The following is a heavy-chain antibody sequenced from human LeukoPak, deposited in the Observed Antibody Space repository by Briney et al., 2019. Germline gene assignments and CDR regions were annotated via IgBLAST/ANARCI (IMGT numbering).Heavy chain of an antibody. CDR2: FDPEEGET. V-gene: IGHV1-24*01. CDR1: GYTLTELS. CDR3: ATDLVGATTTRGVEYFQH. D-gene: IGHD1-26*01. Sequence: GASVKVSCKVSGYTLTELSMHWVRQAPGKGLEWMGGFDPEEGETIYAQKFQGRVTMTEDTSTDTAYMELSSLRSEDTAVYYCATDLVGATTTRGVEYFQHWGQGTLVTVSS. J-gene: IGHJ1*01.